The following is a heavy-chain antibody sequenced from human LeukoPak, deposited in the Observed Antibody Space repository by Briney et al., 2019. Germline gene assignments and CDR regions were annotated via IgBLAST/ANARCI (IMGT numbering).Heavy chain of an antibody. V-gene: IGHV1-46*01. CDR1: GYTFTSYY. J-gene: IGHJ5*02. Sequence: GASVKVSCKASGYTFTSYYMHWVRQAPGQGLEWMGLINPTGGSTGYAQKFQGRVTMTRDMSTSTDYMELSSLRSEDTAIHYCARDNSVGDNAWWFDPWGQGTLVTVSS. CDR2: INPTGGST. D-gene: IGHD1-26*01. CDR3: ARDNSVGDNAWWFDP.